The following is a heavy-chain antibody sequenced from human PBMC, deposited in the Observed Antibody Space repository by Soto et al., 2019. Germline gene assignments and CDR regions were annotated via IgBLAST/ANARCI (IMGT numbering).Heavy chain of an antibody. CDR3: ARHYYDDSSPFDY. CDR1: GGSLSSYY. CDR2: IYYSGST. Sequence: PSDTLSLTCTVSGGSLSSYYWSWIRQPPGKGLEWIGYIYYSGSTNYNPSLKSRVTISVDTSKNQFSLKLSSVTAADTAVYYCARHYYDDSSPFDYWRQGTLVTVSS. J-gene: IGHJ4*02. V-gene: IGHV4-59*08. D-gene: IGHD3-22*01.